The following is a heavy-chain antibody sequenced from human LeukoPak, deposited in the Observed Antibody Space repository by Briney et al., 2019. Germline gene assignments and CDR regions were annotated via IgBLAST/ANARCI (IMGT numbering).Heavy chain of an antibody. CDR2: ISYDGSNK. D-gene: IGHD1-1*01. J-gene: IGHJ4*02. V-gene: IGHV3-30-3*01. Sequence: GRSLRLSCAASGFTFSSYAMHWVRQAPGKGLEWVAVISYDGSNKYYADSVKGRFTISRDNAKNSLYLQMNSLRAEDTAVYYCARDNLDDFDYWGQGTLVTVSS. CDR3: ARDNLDDFDY. CDR1: GFTFSSYA.